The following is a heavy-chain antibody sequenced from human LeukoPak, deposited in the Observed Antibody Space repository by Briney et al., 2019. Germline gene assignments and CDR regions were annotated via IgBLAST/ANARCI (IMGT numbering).Heavy chain of an antibody. D-gene: IGHD3-10*01. V-gene: IGHV4-34*01. CDR1: GGSFSGYY. Sequence: SETLSLTCAVYGGSFSGYYWSWIRQPPGKGLGWIGSIYYSGSTYYNPSLKSRVTISVDTSKNQFSLKLSSVTAADTAVYYCARGTRGVIIWFDPWGQGTLVTVSS. CDR2: IYYSGST. J-gene: IGHJ5*02. CDR3: ARGTRGVIIWFDP.